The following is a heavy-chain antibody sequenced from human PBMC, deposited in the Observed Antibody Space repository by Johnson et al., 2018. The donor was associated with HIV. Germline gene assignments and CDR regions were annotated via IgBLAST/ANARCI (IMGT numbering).Heavy chain of an antibody. CDR3: ARDPCGGDCADAFDI. V-gene: IGHV3-64*04. CDR2: ISGSGGST. D-gene: IGHD2-21*02. J-gene: IGHJ3*02. CDR1: GFTFSSYA. Sequence: VQLVESGGGLVKPGGSLRLSCAASGFTFSSYAMHWVRQAPGKGLEYVSAISGSGGSTYYADSVKGRFTISRDNSKNTLYLQMNSLRAEETAVYYCARDPCGGDCADAFDIWGQGTMVTVAS.